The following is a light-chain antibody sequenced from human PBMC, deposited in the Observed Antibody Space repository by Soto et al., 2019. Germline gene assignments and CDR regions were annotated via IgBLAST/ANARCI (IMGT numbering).Light chain of an antibody. V-gene: IGKV1-6*01. CDR2: TAS. Sequence: AIQMTQSPSSLSPSVRDRVTITCRARKVIRSELGWYQQKPGKAPNLLIYTASSLQSGVPSRFSGSGSGTDFTLTISSLQPEDFATYYCIQDYNYPLTFGGGTKVDI. J-gene: IGKJ4*02. CDR1: KVIRSE. CDR3: IQDYNYPLT.